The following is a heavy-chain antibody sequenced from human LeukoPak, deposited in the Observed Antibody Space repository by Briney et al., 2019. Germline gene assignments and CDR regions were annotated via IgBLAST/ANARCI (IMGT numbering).Heavy chain of an antibody. CDR3: VKDRAPVTYYSNYQDV. J-gene: IGHJ6*03. CDR1: GDSSRVDV. D-gene: IGHD2-21*02. CDR2: IRYDGSNK. V-gene: IGHV3-30*02. Sequence: GGSLRLSCAPPGDSSRVDVMRSGPQAPGKGLEWVAFIRYDGSNKYYADSVKGRFTISRDNSKNTLYLQMNSLRAEETAVYYCVKDRAPVTYYSNYQDVWGKGTTVTVSS.